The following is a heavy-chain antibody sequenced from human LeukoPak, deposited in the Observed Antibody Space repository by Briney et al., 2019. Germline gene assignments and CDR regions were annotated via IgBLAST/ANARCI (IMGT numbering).Heavy chain of an antibody. Sequence: SSVKVSCKASGYTFTSYYNKRLRQAPRHRLEGMGWMNPNSGNTGYAQKFQGRVTITRNTSISTAYMEPSSLRSEDTAVYYCARDLKLEPPYYFDYWGQGTLVTVSS. J-gene: IGHJ4*02. CDR3: ARDLKLEPPYYFDY. CDR1: GYTFTSYY. V-gene: IGHV1-8*03. D-gene: IGHD1-1*01. CDR2: MNPNSGNT.